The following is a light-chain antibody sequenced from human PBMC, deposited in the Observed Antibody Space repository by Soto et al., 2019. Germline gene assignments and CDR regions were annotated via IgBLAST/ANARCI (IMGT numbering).Light chain of an antibody. CDR1: QSISSY. CDR3: QQYHTDWT. J-gene: IGKJ1*01. CDR2: DAS. Sequence: DIQMTQSPSSLSASVGDRVTITCRASQSISSYLNWYQQKPGKAPKLLIYDASSLESGVPSRFSGRGSGTEFTLTISSLQADDYATFYCQQYHTDWTFGQGTKVDIK. V-gene: IGKV1-5*01.